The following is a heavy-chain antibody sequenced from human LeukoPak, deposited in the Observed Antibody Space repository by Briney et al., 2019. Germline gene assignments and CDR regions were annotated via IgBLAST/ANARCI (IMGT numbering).Heavy chain of an antibody. CDR3: AREYSRSYYGFDP. J-gene: IGHJ5*02. Sequence: PGGSLRLSCAASGFTFSSYEMNWVRQAPGKGLEWVSYISSSGSTIYYADSVKGRFTISRDNAKNSLYLQMNSLRAEDTAVYYCAREYSRSYYGFDPWGQGTLVTVSS. V-gene: IGHV3-48*03. D-gene: IGHD1-26*01. CDR2: ISSSGSTI. CDR1: GFTFSSYE.